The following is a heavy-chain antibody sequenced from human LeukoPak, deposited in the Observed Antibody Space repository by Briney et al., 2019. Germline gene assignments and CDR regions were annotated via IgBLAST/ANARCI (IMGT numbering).Heavy chain of an antibody. J-gene: IGHJ4*02. V-gene: IGHV5-51*01. D-gene: IGHD6-13*01. Sequence: GESLKISCKGSGYSITNYWIGWVRQMPGKGQEWMAIIYPGDSDSRYSPSFQGQVTISADKSISTAYLQWSSLKASDTAMYYCARSSSSWYYFDYWGQGTLVTVSS. CDR3: ARSSSSWYYFDY. CDR2: IYPGDSDS. CDR1: GYSITNYW.